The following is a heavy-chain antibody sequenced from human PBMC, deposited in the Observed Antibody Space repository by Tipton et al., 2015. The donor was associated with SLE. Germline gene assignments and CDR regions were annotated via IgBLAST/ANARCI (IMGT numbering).Heavy chain of an antibody. CDR3: AAYYYDTSGVFDF. CDR2: IYSSGST. V-gene: IGHV4-59*07. J-gene: IGHJ4*02. CDR1: GGSISSYY. D-gene: IGHD3-22*01. Sequence: TLSLTCTVSGGSISSYYWSWIRQPPGKGLGWIGYIYSSGSTNYNPSLKSRVTISVDTSKNQFSLKLNSVTAADTALYYCAAYYYDTSGVFDFWGQGTLVTVSS.